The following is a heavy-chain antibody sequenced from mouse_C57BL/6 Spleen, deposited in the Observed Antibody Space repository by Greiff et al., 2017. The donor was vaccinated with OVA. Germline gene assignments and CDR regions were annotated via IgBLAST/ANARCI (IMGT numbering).Heavy chain of an antibody. D-gene: IGHD2-5*01. CDR3: AREGAACYSNYEAY. CDR1: GYSITSGYY. V-gene: IGHV3-6*01. J-gene: IGHJ3*01. CDR2: ISYDGSN. Sequence: ESGPGLVKPSQSLSLTCSVTGYSITSGYYWNWIRQFPGNKLEWMGYISYDGSNNYNPSLKNRISITRDTSKNQFFLKLNSVTTEDTATYYCAREGAACYSNYEAYWGQGTLVTVSA.